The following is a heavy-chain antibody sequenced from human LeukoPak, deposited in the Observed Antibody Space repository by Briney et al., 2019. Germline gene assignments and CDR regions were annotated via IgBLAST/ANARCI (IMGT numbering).Heavy chain of an antibody. Sequence: PSETLSLTCTVSGGSISSGGYSWSWIRQPPGKGLEWIGYIYHSGSTYYNPSLKSRVTISVDRSKNQFSLKLSSVTAADTAVYYCARQYSSSSYDYWGQGTLVTVSS. D-gene: IGHD6-13*01. CDR3: ARQYSSSSYDY. CDR1: GGSISSGGYS. J-gene: IGHJ4*02. CDR2: IYHSGST. V-gene: IGHV4-30-2*01.